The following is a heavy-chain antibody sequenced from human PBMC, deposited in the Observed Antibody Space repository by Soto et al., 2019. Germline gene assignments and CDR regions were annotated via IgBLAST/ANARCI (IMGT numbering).Heavy chain of an antibody. CDR2: IWYDGSNR. CDR1: GFKFSVYG. Sequence: QVQLVESGGGVVQPGRSLRLSCAASGFKFSVYGMYWVRQAPGKGLEWVAVIWYDGSNRNYADSVKGRFTISRDNSKNTLYLQMDSLRVDDTAVYFCARERSTYYYGSGRQASDPWGQGTLVTVSS. J-gene: IGHJ5*02. D-gene: IGHD3-10*01. V-gene: IGHV3-33*01. CDR3: ARERSTYYYGSGRQASDP.